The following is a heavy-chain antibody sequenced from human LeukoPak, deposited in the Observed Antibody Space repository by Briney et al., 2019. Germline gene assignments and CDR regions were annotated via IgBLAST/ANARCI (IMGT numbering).Heavy chain of an antibody. CDR2: LRSDGRDK. V-gene: IGHV3-30*02. J-gene: IGHJ4*02. Sequence: GGSLRLSCAVSGVPFSIYGLPWVRQAPGRGLEWVAFLRSDGRDKYYADSVRGRFTISRDSSKNTVYLQLSSLRTEDTAVYYCARAHEWSWDYWGQGTLVIVSS. CDR3: ARAHEWSWDY. CDR1: GVPFSIYG. D-gene: IGHD3-3*01.